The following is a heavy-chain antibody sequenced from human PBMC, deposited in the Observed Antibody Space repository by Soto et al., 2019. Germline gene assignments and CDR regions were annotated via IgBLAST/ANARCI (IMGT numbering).Heavy chain of an antibody. CDR3: AVVTTGPYYYYGMDV. CDR1: GYSFTSFW. D-gene: IGHD4-17*01. J-gene: IGHJ6*02. V-gene: IGHV5-51*01. Sequence: GECRKISCKGSGYSFTSFWVGWVRQMPGKGLEWMGIIYPGDSDTRYSPSFQGQVTISADKSISTAYLQWSSLKASDTAMYYCAVVTTGPYYYYGMDVWGQGTTVTVSS. CDR2: IYPGDSDT.